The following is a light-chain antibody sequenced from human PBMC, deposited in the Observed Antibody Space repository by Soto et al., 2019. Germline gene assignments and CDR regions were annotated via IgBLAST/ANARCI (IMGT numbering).Light chain of an antibody. J-gene: IGKJ3*01. Sequence: IVLTQSPGTLSLSPGDRATLSCRSSQSVSSSYLAWYQQKPGQAPRLLISRASNRATGIPDRFSGSGSGTHFTLTISRLEPEDFAVYYCQSYFFTFGPGTIVDIK. CDR3: QSYFFT. CDR1: QSVSSSY. V-gene: IGKV3-20*01. CDR2: RAS.